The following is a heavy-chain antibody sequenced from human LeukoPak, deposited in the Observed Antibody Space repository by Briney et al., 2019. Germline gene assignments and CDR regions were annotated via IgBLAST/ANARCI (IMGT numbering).Heavy chain of an antibody. Sequence: PGGSLRLSCAASGFTFSSYWMHWVRQAPGKGLVWVSRINSDGSSTSYADPVKGRFTISRDNAKNTLYLQMNSLRAEDTAVYYCAREKVAAADLFDYWGQGTLVTVSS. CDR1: GFTFSSYW. CDR3: AREKVAAADLFDY. J-gene: IGHJ4*02. CDR2: INSDGSST. V-gene: IGHV3-74*01. D-gene: IGHD6-13*01.